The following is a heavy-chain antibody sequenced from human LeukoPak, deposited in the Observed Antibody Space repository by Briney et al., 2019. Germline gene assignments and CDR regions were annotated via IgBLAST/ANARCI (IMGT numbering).Heavy chain of an antibody. J-gene: IGHJ4*02. Sequence: ASVKVSCKASGGTFSSYAISWVRQAPGQGLEWMGGIIPIFGTANYAQKFQGRVTITTDESTSTAYMELSRLRSDDTAVYYCARGDGYSGSRGFDYWGQGTLVTVSS. V-gene: IGHV1-69*05. CDR2: IIPIFGTA. D-gene: IGHD1-26*01. CDR3: ARGDGYSGSRGFDY. CDR1: GGTFSSYA.